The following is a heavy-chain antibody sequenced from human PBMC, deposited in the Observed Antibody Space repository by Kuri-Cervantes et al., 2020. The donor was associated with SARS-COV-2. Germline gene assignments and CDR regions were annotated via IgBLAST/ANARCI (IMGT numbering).Heavy chain of an antibody. D-gene: IGHD1-26*01. J-gene: IGHJ4*02. V-gene: IGHV3-74*01. CDR2: TNTDGSST. Sequence: GESLKISCAASGFTFSNYWMHWVRQAPGKGLVWVSRTNTDGSSTSYADSVKGRFTISRDNAKNTLYLQMNSLRAEDTAVYYCARAFLRGGSDYWGQGTLVNVSS. CDR3: ARAFLRGGSDY. CDR1: GFTFSNYW.